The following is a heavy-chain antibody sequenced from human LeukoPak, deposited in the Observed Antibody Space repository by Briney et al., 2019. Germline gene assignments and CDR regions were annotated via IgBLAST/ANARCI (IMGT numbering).Heavy chain of an antibody. D-gene: IGHD3-22*01. CDR1: GYTFTSYG. Sequence: GASVKVSCKASGYTFTSYGISWVRQAPGQGLEWMGWISAYNGNTNYAQKLQGRVTMTTDTSTSTAYMELSSLRSEDTAVYYCARDLYDSSGYYNLPWGQGTLVTVSS. J-gene: IGHJ4*02. CDR3: ARDLYDSSGYYNLP. V-gene: IGHV1-18*01. CDR2: ISAYNGNT.